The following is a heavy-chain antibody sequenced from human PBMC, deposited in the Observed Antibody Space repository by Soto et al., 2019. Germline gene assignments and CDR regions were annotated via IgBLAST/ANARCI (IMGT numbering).Heavy chain of an antibody. CDR2: IIPIFGTA. V-gene: IGHV1-69*13. CDR3: ARDGLVLVTTFFNSAYYYYAMDV. Sequence: SVKVSCKASGGTFSSYAISWVRQAPGQGLEWMGGIIPIFGTANYAQKFQGRVTFTADESTSTAYMELSSLRPEDTAVYYCARDGLVLVTTFFNSAYYYYAMDVWGQVTTVTVSS. J-gene: IGHJ6*02. CDR1: GGTFSSYA. D-gene: IGHD3-3*01.